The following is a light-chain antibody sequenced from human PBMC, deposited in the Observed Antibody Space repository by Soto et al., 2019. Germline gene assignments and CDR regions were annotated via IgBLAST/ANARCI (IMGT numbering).Light chain of an antibody. V-gene: IGLV2-14*01. CDR1: SIDVGGYDY. CDR3: SSHTSGSTRV. J-gene: IGLJ1*01. Sequence: QSVLTQPASVSGSPGQSIAISCTGTSIDVGGYDYVSWYQQQPDKAPKLMIYEVTKRPSGVSNRFSGSKSGNTASLTISGLQSEDEADYYCSSHTSGSTRVFGTGTKSPS. CDR2: EVT.